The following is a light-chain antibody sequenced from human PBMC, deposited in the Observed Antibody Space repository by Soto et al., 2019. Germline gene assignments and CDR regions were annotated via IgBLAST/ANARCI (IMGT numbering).Light chain of an antibody. CDR2: EGS. CDR3: CSYAGSSTPYYV. CDR1: SSDVGSYNL. J-gene: IGLJ1*01. V-gene: IGLV2-23*01. Sequence: LTQPASVSGSPGQSITISCTGTSSDVGSYNLVSWYQQHPGKAPKLMIYEGSKRPSGVSNRFSGSKSGNTASLTISGLQAEDEADYYCCSYAGSSTPYYVFGTGTKVTVL.